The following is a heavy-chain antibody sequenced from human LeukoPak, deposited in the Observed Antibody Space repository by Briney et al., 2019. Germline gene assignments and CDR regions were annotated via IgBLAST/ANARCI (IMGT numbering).Heavy chain of an antibody. V-gene: IGHV3-21*01. Sequence: GGSLRLSCAASGFTFSSYSMNWVRQAPGKGLEWVSYISSSSSYIYYADSMKGRFTISRDSAKNSLYLQMNSLRAEDTAVYYCARDGSGYLFPDAFDIWGQGTMVTVSS. CDR1: GFTFSSYS. D-gene: IGHD5-12*01. CDR3: ARDGSGYLFPDAFDI. CDR2: ISSSSSYI. J-gene: IGHJ3*02.